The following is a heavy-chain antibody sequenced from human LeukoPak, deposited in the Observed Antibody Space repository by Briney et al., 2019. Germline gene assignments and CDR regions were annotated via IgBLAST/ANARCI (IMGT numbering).Heavy chain of an antibody. CDR3: ARSGIGATEIDY. CDR1: GFTFSDYF. D-gene: IGHD6-13*01. Sequence: PGGSLRLSCAASGFTFSDYFMSWVRQAPGKGLEWLSYISGRGNYVDCAESLKGRITISRDNAMNSLYLQMNSLRAEDTAVYYCARSGIGATEIDYWGQGTLVTVSS. CDR2: ISGRGNYV. V-gene: IGHV3-11*06. J-gene: IGHJ4*02.